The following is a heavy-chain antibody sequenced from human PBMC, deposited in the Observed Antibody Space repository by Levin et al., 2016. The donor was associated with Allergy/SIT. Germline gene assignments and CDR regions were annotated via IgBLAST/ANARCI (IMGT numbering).Heavy chain of an antibody. Sequence: SETLSLTCTVSGGSISSSSYYWGWIRQPPGKGLEWIGSIYYSGSTYYNPSLKSRVTISVDTSKNQFSLKLSSVTAADTAVYYCARQAQLWPWRYNWFDPWGQGTLVTVSS. V-gene: IGHV4-39*01. CDR3: ARQAQLWPWRYNWFDP. CDR1: GGSISSSSYY. D-gene: IGHD5-18*01. CDR2: IYYSGST. J-gene: IGHJ5*02.